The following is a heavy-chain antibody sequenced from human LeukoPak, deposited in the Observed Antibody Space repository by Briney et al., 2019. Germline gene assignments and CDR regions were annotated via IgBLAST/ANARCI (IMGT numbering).Heavy chain of an antibody. CDR1: GFTFTNAW. V-gene: IGHV3-15*01. Sequence: GGSLRLSCAASGFTFTNAWMSWVHQAPGKGLEWVGRIKNKGEGETTDYAAPVKGRFTISRDDSENTLFLQVHSLETEDTALYYCVWNSEHYFDFWGQGSPVTVSS. CDR3: VWNSEHYFDF. CDR2: IKNKGEGETT. D-gene: IGHD1-7*01. J-gene: IGHJ4*02.